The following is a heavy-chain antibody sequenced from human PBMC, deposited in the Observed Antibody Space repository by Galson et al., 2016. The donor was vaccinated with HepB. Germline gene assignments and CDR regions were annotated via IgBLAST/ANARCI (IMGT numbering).Heavy chain of an antibody. CDR1: GASISSSYW. J-gene: IGHJ4*02. Sequence: ETLSLTCAVSGASISSSYWWSWVRQPPGKGLEWIGEVYHTGSSNSNPSLKSRVTISVDKSKNHFSLKLTSVTAADTAVYYCARYGDSSWYLDYWGQGTLVTVSS. V-gene: IGHV4-4*02. CDR2: VYHTGSS. D-gene: IGHD4-17*01. CDR3: ARYGDSSWYLDY.